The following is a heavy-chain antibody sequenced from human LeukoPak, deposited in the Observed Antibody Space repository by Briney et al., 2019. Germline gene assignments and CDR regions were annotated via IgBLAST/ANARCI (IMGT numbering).Heavy chain of an antibody. J-gene: IGHJ4*02. V-gene: IGHV4-34*01. CDR2: INHSGST. CDR3: ARHVGGGRWRFDY. D-gene: IGHD2-15*01. Sequence: KSSETLSLTCAVYGGSFSGYYWSWIRQPPGKGLEWIGEINHSGSTNYNPSLKSRVTMSVDTAQIQFSLRLTSVTAADTAVYYCARHVGGGRWRFDYWGQGTQVTVSS. CDR1: GGSFSGYY.